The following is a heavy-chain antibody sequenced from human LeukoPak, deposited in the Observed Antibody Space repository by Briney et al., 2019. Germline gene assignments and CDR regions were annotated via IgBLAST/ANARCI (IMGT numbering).Heavy chain of an antibody. Sequence: PSETLSLTCTVSGGSISSGDYYWSWIRQPPGKGLEWIGYIYYSGSTYYNPSLKSRVTISVDTSKNRFSLKLSSVTAADTAVYYCARGSITMVRGVTDDAFDIWGQGTMVTVSS. CDR3: ARGSITMVRGVTDDAFDI. CDR2: IYYSGST. J-gene: IGHJ3*02. D-gene: IGHD3-10*01. CDR1: GGSISSGDYY. V-gene: IGHV4-30-4*01.